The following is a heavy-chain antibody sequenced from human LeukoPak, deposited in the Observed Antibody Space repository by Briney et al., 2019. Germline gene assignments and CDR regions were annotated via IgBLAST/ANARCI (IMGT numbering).Heavy chain of an antibody. V-gene: IGHV3-64*01. CDR2: ISSDGGTT. Sequence: GGSLRLSCAASGFPFRSYAMHWVRQAPGKALEYVSTISSDGGTTYYLNSVKGRFIISRDNSKNTLYLQMNSLRAEDTAVYYCAKVLVGSYFDFDYWGQGTLVTVSS. CDR3: AKVLVGSYFDFDY. D-gene: IGHD3-10*01. J-gene: IGHJ4*02. CDR1: GFPFRSYA.